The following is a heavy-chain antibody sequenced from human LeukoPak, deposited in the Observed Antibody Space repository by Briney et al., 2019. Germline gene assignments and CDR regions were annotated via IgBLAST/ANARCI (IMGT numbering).Heavy chain of an antibody. CDR1: GFTFSDYY. V-gene: IGHV3-11*04. CDR2: ISSSGSII. D-gene: IGHD1-26*01. CDR3: ARDPYSGSYGNEYYYYMDV. Sequence: TGGSLRLSCAASGFTFSDYYMSWIRQAPGKGLEWVSYISSSGSIIYYADSVKGRFTISRDNARNSLSLQMNSLRAEDTAVYYCARDPYSGSYGNEYYYYMDVWGKGTTVTISS. J-gene: IGHJ6*03.